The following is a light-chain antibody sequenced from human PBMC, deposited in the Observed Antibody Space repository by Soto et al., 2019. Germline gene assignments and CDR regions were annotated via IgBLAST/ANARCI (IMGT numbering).Light chain of an antibody. Sequence: EIVMTQSPATLSVSPVERATLSCMASQSVSIYLAWYQQKPGQAPRLLIYGASSRATGIPARFSGSGSGTEFTLTISSLQSEDCAIYYCQQYHTWPITFGGGTKVDIK. CDR3: QQYHTWPIT. CDR2: GAS. V-gene: IGKV3D-15*01. CDR1: QSVSIY. J-gene: IGKJ4*01.